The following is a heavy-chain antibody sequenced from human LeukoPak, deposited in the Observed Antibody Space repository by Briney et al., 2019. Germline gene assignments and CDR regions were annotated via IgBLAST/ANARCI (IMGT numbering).Heavy chain of an antibody. V-gene: IGHV6-1*01. Sequence: SQTLSLTCAISGDSVSSNSAAWNWIRQSPSRGLEWMGRTYYRSKWVNDYATSVKSRISINPDISANQLSLQLNSVTPEDTAVYYCARSRGAIVDYWGQGTLVSVSS. J-gene: IGHJ4*02. CDR1: GDSVSSNSAA. CDR2: TYYRSKWVN. CDR3: ARSRGAIVDY.